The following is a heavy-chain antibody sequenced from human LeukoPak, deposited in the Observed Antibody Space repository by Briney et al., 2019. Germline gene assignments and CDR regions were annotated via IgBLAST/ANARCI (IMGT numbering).Heavy chain of an antibody. Sequence: SETLPLTCTVSGGSLSSYYCSWIRQPPGKGLEWIGYIYYSGSTNYNPSLKSRVTISVGTSKNQFSLKLSSVTAADTAVYYCARVRYDILTGYYGDAFDIWGQGRMVTVSS. J-gene: IGHJ3*02. CDR3: ARVRYDILTGYYGDAFDI. CDR2: IYYSGST. V-gene: IGHV4-59*01. D-gene: IGHD3-9*01. CDR1: GGSLSSYY.